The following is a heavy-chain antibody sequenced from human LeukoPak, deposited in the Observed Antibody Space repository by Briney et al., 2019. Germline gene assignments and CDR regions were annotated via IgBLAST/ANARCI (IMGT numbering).Heavy chain of an antibody. CDR2: IYPGASHS. J-gene: IGHJ4*02. CDR3: ARSSCTGGSCYRGYFFDY. Sequence: GESLSISCKGSGYSFTSYWIGWVRQMPGKGLEWMGIIYPGASHSTYSPSFQGQVTTSAERSINTAYLQWSSLKASDTAMYYCARSSCTGGSCYRGYFFDYWGQGTLVTVSS. V-gene: IGHV5-51*01. D-gene: IGHD2-15*01. CDR1: GYSFTSYW.